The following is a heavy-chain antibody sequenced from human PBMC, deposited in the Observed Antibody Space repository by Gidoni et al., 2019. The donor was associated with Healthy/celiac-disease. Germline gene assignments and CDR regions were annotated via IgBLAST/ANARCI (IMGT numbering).Heavy chain of an antibody. J-gene: IGHJ2*01. Sequence: QVQLVESGGGVVQPGRSLRLSCAASGFTFSSYGMPWVRQAPGKGLEWVAVIWYDGRNKYYADSVKGRFTISRDNSKNTLYLQMNSLRAEDTAVYYCARECPLGYFDLWGRGTLVTVSS. V-gene: IGHV3-33*01. CDR1: GFTFSSYG. CDR3: ARECPLGYFDL. CDR2: IWYDGRNK.